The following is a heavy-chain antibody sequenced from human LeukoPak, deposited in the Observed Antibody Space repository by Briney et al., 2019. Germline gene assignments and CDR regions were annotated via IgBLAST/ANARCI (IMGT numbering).Heavy chain of an antibody. CDR1: GFTFSAYT. V-gene: IGHV3-48*01. J-gene: IGHJ3*02. Sequence: GGSLTLSCAASGFTFSAYTMNWVRQAPEKGLEWVSYISTNSRTISYADSVKGRFTISRDNAKNSLFLQMNSLRAEDTAVYYCARDGGSYNFDIWGQGTMVTVSS. CDR2: ISTNSRTI. D-gene: IGHD1-1*01. CDR3: ARDGGSYNFDI.